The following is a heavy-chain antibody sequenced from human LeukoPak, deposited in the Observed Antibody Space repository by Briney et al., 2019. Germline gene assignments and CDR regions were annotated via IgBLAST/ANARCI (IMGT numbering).Heavy chain of an antibody. CDR3: AKDDAWLRFGE. D-gene: IGHD3-10*01. Sequence: GGTLRLSCAASGFTFSNHGMNWVRQAPGKGLEWVSGISPSGDITCYADSVKGRFTISRDNSKNTLYLEVISLTAEDTAVYYCAKDDAWLRFGEWSQGTLVTVSS. CDR2: ISPSGDIT. CDR1: GFTFSNHG. J-gene: IGHJ4*02. V-gene: IGHV3-23*01.